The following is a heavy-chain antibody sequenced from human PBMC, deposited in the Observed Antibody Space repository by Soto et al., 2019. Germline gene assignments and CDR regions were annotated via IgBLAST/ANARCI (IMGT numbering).Heavy chain of an antibody. Sequence: GGSLRLSCAASGFTFSSYGMHWVRQAPGKGLEWVAVISYDGSNKYYADSVKGRFTISRDNSKNTLYLQMNSLRAEDTAVYYCARELVLGYYYGMDVWGQGTTVTVSS. V-gene: IGHV3-30*03. CDR1: GFTFSSYG. CDR3: ARELVLGYYYGMDV. J-gene: IGHJ6*02. CDR2: ISYDGSNK. D-gene: IGHD3-10*01.